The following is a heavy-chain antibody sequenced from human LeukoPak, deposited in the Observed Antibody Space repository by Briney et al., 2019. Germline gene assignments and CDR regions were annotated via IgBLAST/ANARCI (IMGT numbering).Heavy chain of an antibody. D-gene: IGHD2-15*01. CDR2: ISVSGST. V-gene: IGHV3-23*01. CDR3: AKRSGREYFDY. Sequence: GRSLRLSCAASGFTFSSYAMSWVRQAPGKGLEWVSSISVSGSTYYADSVKGRFTISRDNSKNTLYLQMNSLRAEDTAVYYCAKRSGREYFDYWGQGTLVTVSS. J-gene: IGHJ4*02. CDR1: GFTFSSYA.